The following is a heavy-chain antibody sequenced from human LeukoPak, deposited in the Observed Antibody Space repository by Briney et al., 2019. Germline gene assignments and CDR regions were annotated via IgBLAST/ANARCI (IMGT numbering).Heavy chain of an antibody. J-gene: IGHJ1*01. CDR1: GSTFRDYG. CDR2: ISSSSRFL. V-gene: IGHV3-21*01. D-gene: IGHD1-26*01. Sequence: GGSLRLSCAASGSTFRDYGMNWVRQAPGKGLEWVSSISSSSRFLYYAGSVKGRFTISRDNAKKSLYLQMNSLRAEDMAVYYCVKDLMGAGATTAYLHHWGQGTLVTVSS. CDR3: VKDLMGAGATTAYLHH.